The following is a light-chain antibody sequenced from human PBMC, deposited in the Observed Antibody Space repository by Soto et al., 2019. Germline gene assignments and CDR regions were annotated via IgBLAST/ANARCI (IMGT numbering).Light chain of an antibody. V-gene: IGKV3-20*01. CDR2: IAS. J-gene: IGKJ1*01. Sequence: EIVLTQSPGTLSLSPGERATLSCRASQSVSSDYLAWYQQKSGQTPRLLIYIASIRAPGIPDRFSGRGSGTHFTLTISRVEPEDFAVYYCQQYGSSPWTFGQGTKVEI. CDR1: QSVSSDY. CDR3: QQYGSSPWT.